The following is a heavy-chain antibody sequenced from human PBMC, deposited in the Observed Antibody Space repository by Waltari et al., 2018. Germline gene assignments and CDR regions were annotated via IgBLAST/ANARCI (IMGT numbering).Heavy chain of an antibody. Sequence: EVQLVESGGGVVGPGGSLRLSCVVFGFTFHDYGLTWVRQVPGRGLEWVSGINWNGGRTRYTDSVKGRFTISRDNAKNSLYLQMNSLRAEDTALYYCVRGSTGTIFDYWGQGTLVTVSS. CDR3: VRGSTGTIFDY. V-gene: IGHV3-20*04. D-gene: IGHD1-7*01. CDR2: INWNGGRT. CDR1: GFTFHDYG. J-gene: IGHJ4*02.